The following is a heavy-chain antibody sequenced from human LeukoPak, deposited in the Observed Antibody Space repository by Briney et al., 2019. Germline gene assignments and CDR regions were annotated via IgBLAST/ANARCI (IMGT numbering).Heavy chain of an antibody. J-gene: IGHJ6*03. CDR2: ISAYNGKT. Sequence: ASVKVSCKATGYTFTSYGISWVRQAPGLGLEWLGWISAYNGKTKYAQNLQGRVSATTDTSTSTAYIELWSLTSDDTAVYYCARVLDCDSTSCHGSFYYYMDVWGKGTTVTVSS. D-gene: IGHD2-2*01. CDR1: GYTFTSYG. CDR3: ARVLDCDSTSCHGSFYYYMDV. V-gene: IGHV1-18*01.